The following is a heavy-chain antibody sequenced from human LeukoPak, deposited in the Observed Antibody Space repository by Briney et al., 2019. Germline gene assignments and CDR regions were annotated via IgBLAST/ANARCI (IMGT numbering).Heavy chain of an antibody. D-gene: IGHD2-21*01. CDR3: ARVNSNYYYYGMDV. Sequence: GGSLRLSCAASGFTFSSYWMSWVRQAPGKGLEWVANIKQDGSEKYYVDSVKGRFTISRDNAKNSLYLQMNSLRAEDTALYYCARVNSNYYYYGMDVWGKGTTVTVSS. CDR1: GFTFSSYW. J-gene: IGHJ6*04. V-gene: IGHV3-7*01. CDR2: IKQDGSEK.